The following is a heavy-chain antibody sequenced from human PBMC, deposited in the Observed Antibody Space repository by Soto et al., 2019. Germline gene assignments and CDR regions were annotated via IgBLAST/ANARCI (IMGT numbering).Heavy chain of an antibody. CDR1: EGSISPYW. V-gene: IGHV3-7*03. D-gene: IGHD5-12*01. Sequence: PXGSLRLSCVASEGSISPYWMSWVRQAPGKGLEWVANVKEDGSAARYVDSARDRFLISRDNTKSSLYLQMTNLRAEDTAIYYCVSDGDVCSGSDCFRHFKNWGRGTRVTVSS. CDR2: VKEDGSAA. J-gene: IGHJ4*02. CDR3: VSDGDVCSGSDCFRHFKN.